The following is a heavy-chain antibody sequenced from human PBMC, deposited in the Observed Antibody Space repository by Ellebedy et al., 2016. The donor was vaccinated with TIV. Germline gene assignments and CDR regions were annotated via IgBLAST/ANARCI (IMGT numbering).Heavy chain of an antibody. D-gene: IGHD5-18*01. CDR1: GDFIRGSTFY. J-gene: IGHJ4*02. CDR3: ARDPAADRAMALDY. Sequence: SETLSLXXSVSGDFIRGSTFYWGWIRQSPGKGLEWIGSIYYTGSTNYNPSLKSRVTIAMDTSKNQFSLTVNSVTAADTAVYYCARDPAADRAMALDYWGQGTLVTVSS. CDR2: IYYTGST. V-gene: IGHV4-39*07.